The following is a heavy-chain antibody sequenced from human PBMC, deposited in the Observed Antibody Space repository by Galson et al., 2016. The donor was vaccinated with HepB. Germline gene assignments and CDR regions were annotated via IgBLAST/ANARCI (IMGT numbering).Heavy chain of an antibody. Sequence: SLRLSCAASEFIFSDFAFSWVRQAPGKGLEWLSSISGSGNTNYADSVKGRFIISRDNSKGTLYLEMNSLRAEDTAIYYCARYSSAWSLDTCGQGTLVTVSS. V-gene: IGHV3-23*01. D-gene: IGHD6-19*01. CDR3: ARYSSAWSLDT. CDR1: EFIFSDFA. J-gene: IGHJ5*02. CDR2: ISGSGNT.